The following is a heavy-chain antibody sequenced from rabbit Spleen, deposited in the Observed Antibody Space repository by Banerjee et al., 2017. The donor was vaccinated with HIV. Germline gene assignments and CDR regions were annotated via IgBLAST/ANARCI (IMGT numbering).Heavy chain of an antibody. V-gene: IGHV1S45*01. CDR3: ARDAGTSFSTYGMDL. CDR2: ISTGSDST. CDR1: GFSFSSSYW. D-gene: IGHD8-1*01. Sequence: QEQLVESGGDLVKPEGSLTLTCTASGFSFSSSYWICWVRQAPGKGLEWIACISTGSDSTYSATWAKGRFTISKTSSTTVTLQMTSLTAADTATYFCARDAGTSFSTYGMDLWGPGTLVTVS. J-gene: IGHJ6*01.